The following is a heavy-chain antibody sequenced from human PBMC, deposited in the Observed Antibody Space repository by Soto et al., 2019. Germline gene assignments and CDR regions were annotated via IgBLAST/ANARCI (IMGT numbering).Heavy chain of an antibody. CDR1: GFTVSSNY. CDR3: ARAEALTVFDY. CDR2: IYSGGST. V-gene: IGHV3-53*02. J-gene: IGHJ4*02. Sequence: EVQLVETGGGLIQPGGSLRLSCAASGFTVSSNYMSWVRQAPGKGLEWVSVIYSGGSTYYADSVKGRFTISRDNSKNTLYLQMNSLRAEDTAVYYCARAEALTVFDYWGQGTLVTVTS. D-gene: IGHD4-17*01.